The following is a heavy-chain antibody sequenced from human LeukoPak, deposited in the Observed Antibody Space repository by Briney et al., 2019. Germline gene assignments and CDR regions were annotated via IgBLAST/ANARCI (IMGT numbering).Heavy chain of an antibody. V-gene: IGHV3-23*01. Sequence: PGGSLRLSCAASGFTFSSYAMSWVRQAPGKGLERVSAISGSGGSTYYADSVKGRFTISRDNSKNTLYLQMNSLRAEDTAVYYCAKDSFGGSGLNNAYYYYYYGMDVWGQGTTVTVSS. D-gene: IGHD6-19*01. CDR1: GFTFSSYA. CDR2: ISGSGGST. J-gene: IGHJ6*02. CDR3: AKDSFGGSGLNNAYYYYYYGMDV.